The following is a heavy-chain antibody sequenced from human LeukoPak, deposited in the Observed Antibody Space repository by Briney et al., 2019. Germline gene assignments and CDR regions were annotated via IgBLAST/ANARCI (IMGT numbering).Heavy chain of an antibody. J-gene: IGHJ3*01. Sequence: GGSLRLSCAASGFTFSDYYMSWIRQAPGKGLEWVPTIYSGGSTHYADSVKGRFTISRDNSKNTLYLQMNSLRGEDTAVYYCARVIVSDAFDVWGQGTLVIVSS. CDR3: ARVIVSDAFDV. D-gene: IGHD3-22*01. V-gene: IGHV3-53*03. CDR1: GFTFSDYY. CDR2: IYSGGST.